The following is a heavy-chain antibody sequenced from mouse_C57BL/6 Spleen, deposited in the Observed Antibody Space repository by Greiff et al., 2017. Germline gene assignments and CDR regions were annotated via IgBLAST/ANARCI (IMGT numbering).Heavy chain of an antibody. D-gene: IGHD1-1*01. CDR3: ARKGSTVVGDWYFDV. J-gene: IGHJ1*03. CDR2: IDPNSGGT. Sequence: QVQLQQPGAELVKPGASVKLSCKASGYTFTSYWMHWVKQRPGRGLEWIGRIDPNSGGTKYNEKFKSKATLTVDKPSSTAYIQLSSLTSEHSAVYYCARKGSTVVGDWYFDVWGTGTTVTVSS. CDR1: GYTFTSYW. V-gene: IGHV1-72*01.